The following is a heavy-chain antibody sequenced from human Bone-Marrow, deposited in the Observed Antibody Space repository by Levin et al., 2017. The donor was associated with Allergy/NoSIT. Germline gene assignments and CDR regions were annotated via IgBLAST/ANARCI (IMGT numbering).Heavy chain of an antibody. J-gene: IGHJ4*02. V-gene: IGHV4-34*01. D-gene: IGHD4-17*01. CDR1: GGSFSGYY. CDR2: INHRGST. Sequence: SETLSLTCAVYGGSFSGYYWSWIRQPPGKGLEWIGEINHRGSTEHNPSLKSRVTISVDTSKNQFSLKLNSVTAADTAVYYCARGVTVAQMTTVTAIDYWGQGTLVTVSS. CDR3: ARGVTVAQMTTVTAIDY.